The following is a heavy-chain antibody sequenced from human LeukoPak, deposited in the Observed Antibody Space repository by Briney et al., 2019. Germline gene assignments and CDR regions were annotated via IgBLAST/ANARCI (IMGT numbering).Heavy chain of an antibody. CDR3: ARDSSGYEKIDY. J-gene: IGHJ4*02. Sequence: PGGSLRLSCAASGFTFSSYSMNWVRQAPGKGLEWVSSISSSSSYIYYADSVKGRFTISRDNAKNSLYLQMNSLRAEDTAVYYCARDSSGYEKIDYWGQGTLVTVSP. V-gene: IGHV3-21*01. CDR1: GFTFSSYS. D-gene: IGHD3-22*01. CDR2: ISSSSSYI.